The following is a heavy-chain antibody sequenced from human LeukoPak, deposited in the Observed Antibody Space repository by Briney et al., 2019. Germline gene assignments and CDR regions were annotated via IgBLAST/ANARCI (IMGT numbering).Heavy chain of an antibody. CDR2: IYHSGST. CDR3: ARQYYYDSSGYQLDY. Sequence: PSQTLSLTCTVSGGSISSGGYYWSWIRQPPGKGLEWIGYIYHSGSTYYNPSLKSRVTISVDRSKNQFSLKLSSVTAADTAVYYCARQYYYDSSGYQLDYWGQGTLVTVSS. V-gene: IGHV4-30-2*01. J-gene: IGHJ4*02. CDR1: GGSISSGGYY. D-gene: IGHD3-22*01.